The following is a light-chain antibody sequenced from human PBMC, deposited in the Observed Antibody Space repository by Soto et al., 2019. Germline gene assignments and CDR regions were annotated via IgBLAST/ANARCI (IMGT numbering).Light chain of an antibody. Sequence: QSALTQPASVSGSPGQSITISCTGTSSDVGAYNYVSWYQHHPGKAPKLMIYDVRNRPSGVSNRFSGSKSGNTASLTISGLQAEDEADYYCSSYTSSITLLFGGGTQLTVL. CDR3: SSYTSSITLL. CDR1: SSDVGAYNY. CDR2: DVR. V-gene: IGLV2-14*03. J-gene: IGLJ2*01.